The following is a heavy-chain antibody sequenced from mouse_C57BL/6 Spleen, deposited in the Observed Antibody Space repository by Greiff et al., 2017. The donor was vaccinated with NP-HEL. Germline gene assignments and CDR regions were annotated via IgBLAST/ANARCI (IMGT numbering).Heavy chain of an antibody. V-gene: IGHV5-4*01. CDR2: ISDGGSYT. J-gene: IGHJ2*01. CDR1: GFTFSSYA. D-gene: IGHD1-1*01. Sequence: EVQLVESGGGLVKPGGSLKLSCAASGFTFSSYAMSWVRQTPEKRLEWVATISDGGSYTYYPDNVKGRFTISRDNAKNNLYLQMSHLKSEDTAMYYCARNYYGSSYDYCDYWGQGTTLTVSS. CDR3: ARNYYGSSYDYCDY.